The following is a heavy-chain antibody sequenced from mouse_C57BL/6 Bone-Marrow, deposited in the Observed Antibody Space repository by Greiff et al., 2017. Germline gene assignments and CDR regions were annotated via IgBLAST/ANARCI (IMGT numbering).Heavy chain of an antibody. D-gene: IGHD2-2*01. CDR1: GYTFTSYW. V-gene: IGHV1-69*01. CDR2: IDPSDSYT. Sequence: VQLQQPGAELVMPGASVKLSCKASGYTFTSYWMHWVKQRPGQGLEWIGEIDPSDSYTNSNQKFKGKSTLTVYKSSSTAYMQLSSLTSEDSAVYYCARVTTRYAMDYWGQGTSVTVSS. J-gene: IGHJ4*01. CDR3: ARVTTRYAMDY.